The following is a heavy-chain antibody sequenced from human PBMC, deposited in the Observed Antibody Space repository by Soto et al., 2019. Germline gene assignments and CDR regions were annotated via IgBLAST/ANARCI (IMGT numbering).Heavy chain of an antibody. Sequence: GESLKISCAASGFTFSSYSMNWVRQAPGKGLEWVSYISSSSSTIYYADSVKGRFTISRDNAKNSLYLQMNSLRAKDTAVYYCARGPGGAFDIWGQGTMVTVSS. CDR2: ISSSSSTI. V-gene: IGHV3-48*04. CDR3: ARGPGGAFDI. J-gene: IGHJ3*02. CDR1: GFTFSSYS.